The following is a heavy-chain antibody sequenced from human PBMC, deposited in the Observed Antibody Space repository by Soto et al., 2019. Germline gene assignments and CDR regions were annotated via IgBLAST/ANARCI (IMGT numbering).Heavy chain of an antibody. CDR1: GFTFSSHA. CDR2: ISYDGSTI. CDR3: ARHVASTVTTSDWFDP. J-gene: IGHJ5*02. V-gene: IGHV3-30-3*01. Sequence: LRLSCAASGFTFSSHAMHWVRRAPGKGLEWVAIISYDGSTIFYGDSVKGRFTISRDNSKNTLYLHMSSLRPDDTAVHFCARHVASTVTTSDWFDPWGQGTLVTVSS. D-gene: IGHD4-4*01.